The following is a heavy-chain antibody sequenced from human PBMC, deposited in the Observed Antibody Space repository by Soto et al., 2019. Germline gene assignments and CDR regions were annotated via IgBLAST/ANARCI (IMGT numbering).Heavy chain of an antibody. V-gene: IGHV3-30*18. J-gene: IGHJ4*02. CDR1: GFTFSSYG. D-gene: IGHD6-19*01. CDR3: AKDGEQQWLAQYYFDY. Sequence: GGSLRLSCAASGFTFSSYGMHWVRQAPGKGLEWVAVISYDGSNKYYADSVKGRFTISRDNSKNTLYLQMNSLRAEDTAVYYCAKDGEQQWLAQYYFDYWGQGTLVTVSS. CDR2: ISYDGSNK.